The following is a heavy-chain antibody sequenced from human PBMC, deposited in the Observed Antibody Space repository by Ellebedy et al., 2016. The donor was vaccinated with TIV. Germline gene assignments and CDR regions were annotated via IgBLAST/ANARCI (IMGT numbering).Heavy chain of an antibody. V-gene: IGHV3-7*01. J-gene: IGHJ2*01. CDR3: ARRYFDL. CDR2: IKQDGGEK. Sequence: GGSLRLXXAASGFTFNSFWMSWVRQAPGKGLGWVANIKQDGGEKYYVDSVKGRFTISRDNAHNSLYLQMNSLRAEDTAVYYCARRYFDLWGRGTLVTVSS. CDR1: GFTFNSFW.